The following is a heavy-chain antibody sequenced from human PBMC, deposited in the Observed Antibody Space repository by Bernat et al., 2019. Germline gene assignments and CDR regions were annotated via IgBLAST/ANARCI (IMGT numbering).Heavy chain of an antibody. V-gene: IGHV3-7*03. Sequence: EVQLVESGGGLVQPGGSLRLSCAASGFTFSSYWMSWVRQAPGKGLAWVANIKQDGSEKYYVDSEKGRFTSSRDNAKNSLYLQMNSLRAEDTAVYYWARDMWGSDAFDIWGQGTMVTVSS. CDR1: GFTFSSYW. J-gene: IGHJ3*02. D-gene: IGHD3-16*01. CDR3: ARDMWGSDAFDI. CDR2: IKQDGSEK.